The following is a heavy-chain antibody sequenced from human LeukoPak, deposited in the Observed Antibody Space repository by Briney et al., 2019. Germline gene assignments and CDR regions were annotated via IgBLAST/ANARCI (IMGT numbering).Heavy chain of an antibody. D-gene: IGHD5-24*01. CDR2: IYTSGST. CDR1: GGSISSYY. V-gene: IGHV4-4*07. CDR3: ARDGYNSRSGAFDI. Sequence: SETLSLTCTVSGGSISSYYWSWIRQPAGKGLEWIGRIYTSGSTNYNPSLKSRVTMSVDTSKNQFSLKLSSVTAADTAVYYCARDGYNSRSGAFDIWGQGTMVTVSS. J-gene: IGHJ3*02.